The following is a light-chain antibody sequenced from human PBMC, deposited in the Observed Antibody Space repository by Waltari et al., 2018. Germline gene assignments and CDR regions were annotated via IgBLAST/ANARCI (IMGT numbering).Light chain of an antibody. CDR1: SSDVGGYNY. CDR2: GVS. CDR3: CSYTTSITWV. V-gene: IGLV2-14*01. Sequence: QSAPTQPPSVSGSPGQSVTISCTGTSSDVGGYNYVSWYQQHPGKAPKLMIYGVSNRPSGVSVRFSGSKSGNTASLTVSWLQAEDEADYYCCSYTTSITWVFGGGTRLTIL. J-gene: IGLJ2*01.